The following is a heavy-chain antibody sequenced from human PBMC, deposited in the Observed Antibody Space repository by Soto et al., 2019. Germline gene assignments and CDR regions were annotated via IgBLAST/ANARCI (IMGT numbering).Heavy chain of an antibody. V-gene: IGHV3-33*01. J-gene: IGHJ4*02. CDR3: AAATTWNFHFHY. CDR2: IWYDGSNK. Sequence: QVQLVESGGGVVQPGTSLRLSCAASGFTISTHGMHWVRQAPGKGLEWVANIWYDGSNKFYADSVKGRFTISKDNSKITLYVEMNSLRAEDTAVYYCAAATTWNFHFHYWGQGTQVTVSS. D-gene: IGHD1-7*01. CDR1: GFTISTHG.